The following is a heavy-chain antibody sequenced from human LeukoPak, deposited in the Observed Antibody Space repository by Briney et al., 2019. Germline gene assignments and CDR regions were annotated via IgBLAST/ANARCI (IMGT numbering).Heavy chain of an antibody. Sequence: PGGSLRLSCAASGFTFSTYWMSWVRQAPGKGLEWVANIKQDGSKRYYVDSVKGRFTTSRDNAKNSLYLQMSTLRAEDTAVYYCARDLVAGALDYWGQGTLVTVSS. CDR3: ARDLVAGALDY. CDR1: GFTFSTYW. CDR2: IKQDGSKR. J-gene: IGHJ4*02. V-gene: IGHV3-7*01. D-gene: IGHD6-19*01.